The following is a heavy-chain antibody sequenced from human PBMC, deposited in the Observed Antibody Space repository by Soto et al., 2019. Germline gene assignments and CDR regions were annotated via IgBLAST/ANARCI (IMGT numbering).Heavy chain of an antibody. D-gene: IGHD1-26*01. V-gene: IGHV3-23*01. J-gene: IGHJ5*02. CDR2: ISGSGRST. Sequence: GGSLRLSCAASGFTFSSYAMSWVRQAPGTGLEWVSTISGSGRSTYYADSVKGRLTISRDNSKNTLYLQMSGLRVEDTAVYYCAKGAPLGPTWDNWFDPWGQGTLVTVSS. CDR3: AKGAPLGPTWDNWFDP. CDR1: GFTFSSYA.